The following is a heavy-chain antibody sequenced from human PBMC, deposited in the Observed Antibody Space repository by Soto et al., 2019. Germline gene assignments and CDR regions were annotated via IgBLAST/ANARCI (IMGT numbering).Heavy chain of an antibody. CDR1: GGSISSSNW. CDR2: IYHSGST. CDR3: GRGGSGWYWGTFDY. D-gene: IGHD6-19*01. J-gene: IGHJ4*02. V-gene: IGHV4-4*02. Sequence: QVQLQESGPGLVKPSGTLSLTCAVSGGSISSSNWWSWVRQPPGKGLEWIGEIYHSGSTNYNPSLKSRVTISVDHSMNSFSLGLSSVSVADTAVYYCGRGGSGWYWGTFDYLGQGRLVTVSS.